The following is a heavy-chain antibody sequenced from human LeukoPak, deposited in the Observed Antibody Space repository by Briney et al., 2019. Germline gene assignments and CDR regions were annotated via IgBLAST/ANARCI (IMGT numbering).Heavy chain of an antibody. D-gene: IGHD1-26*01. V-gene: IGHV1-69*05. CDR2: IIPIFGTA. Sequence: SVKVYCKASGGTFSSYAISWVRQAPGQGLEWMGRIIPIFGTANYALKFQGRVTITTDESTSSSYMELSSLRSEDTAVYYCAREIVGATGGYFDYWGQGTLVTVSS. J-gene: IGHJ4*02. CDR3: AREIVGATGGYFDY. CDR1: GGTFSSYA.